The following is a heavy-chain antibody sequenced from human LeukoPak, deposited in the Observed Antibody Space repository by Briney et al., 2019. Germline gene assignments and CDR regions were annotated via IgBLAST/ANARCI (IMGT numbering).Heavy chain of an antibody. CDR3: ARDPNGDYIGAFDF. CDR2: IRGGGATT. CDR1: GFTFRTYA. Sequence: QSGGSLRLSCTASGFTFRTYAMIWVRQAPGKGLEWVSAIRGGGATTVYADAVRGRFTISRDNSNNALYLQMNELRADDTAVYYCARDPNGDYIGAFDFWGQGTMVTVSS. J-gene: IGHJ3*01. D-gene: IGHD4-17*01. V-gene: IGHV3-23*01.